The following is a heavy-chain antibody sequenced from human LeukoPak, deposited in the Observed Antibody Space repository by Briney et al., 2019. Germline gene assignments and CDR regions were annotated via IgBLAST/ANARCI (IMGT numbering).Heavy chain of an antibody. CDR3: ASSRDGYNWDDAFDI. D-gene: IGHD5-24*01. CDR1: GVSIRSSTYY. CDR2: IYYSGST. J-gene: IGHJ3*02. Sequence: PSETLSLTCTVSGVSIRSSTYYWGWIRQPPGKGLEWIGSIYYSGSTNYNPSLKSRVTISVDTSKNQFSLKLSSVTAADTAVYYCASSRDGYNWDDAFDIWGQGTMVTVSS. V-gene: IGHV4-39*07.